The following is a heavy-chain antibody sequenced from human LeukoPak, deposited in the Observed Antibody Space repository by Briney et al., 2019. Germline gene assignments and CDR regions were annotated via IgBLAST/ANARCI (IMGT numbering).Heavy chain of an antibody. CDR3: AKDNRAVAGTGYFDY. J-gene: IGHJ4*02. V-gene: IGHV3-9*03. Sequence: AGGSLRLSCAASGFTFDDYAMHWVRQAPGKGLEWASGISWNSGSIGYADSVKGRFTISRDNAKNSLYLQMNSLRAEDMALYYCAKDNRAVAGTGYFDYWGQGTLVTVSS. D-gene: IGHD6-19*01. CDR2: ISWNSGSI. CDR1: GFTFDDYA.